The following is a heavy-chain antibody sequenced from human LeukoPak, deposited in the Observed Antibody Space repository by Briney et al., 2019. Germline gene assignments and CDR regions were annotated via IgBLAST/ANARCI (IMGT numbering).Heavy chain of an antibody. V-gene: IGHV4-34*01. Sequence: PSETLSLTCAVYGGSFSGYYWSWIRQPPGKGLEWLGEINHSGSTNYNPSLKSRVTISVDTSKNQFSLKLSSVTAADTAVYYCARGGTLYSGYDYGHYFDYWGQGTLVTVSS. CDR2: INHSGST. D-gene: IGHD5-12*01. J-gene: IGHJ4*02. CDR3: ARGGTLYSGYDYGHYFDY. CDR1: GGSFSGYY.